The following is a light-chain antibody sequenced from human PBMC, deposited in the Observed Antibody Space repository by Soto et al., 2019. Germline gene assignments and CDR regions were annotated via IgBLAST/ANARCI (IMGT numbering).Light chain of an antibody. CDR3: CSYAGSYV. Sequence: SALTQPASVSGSPGQSITISCTGTSSDVGSYNLVSWYQQHPGKAPKLMIYEGSKRPSGVSNRFSGSKSGNTASLTISGLQAEDEADYYCCSYAGSYVFGTGTKGTVL. V-gene: IGLV2-23*01. CDR2: EGS. CDR1: SSDVGSYNL. J-gene: IGLJ1*01.